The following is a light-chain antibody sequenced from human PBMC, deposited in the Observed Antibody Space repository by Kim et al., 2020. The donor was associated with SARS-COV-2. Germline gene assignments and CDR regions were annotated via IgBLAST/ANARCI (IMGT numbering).Light chain of an antibody. V-gene: IGKV1-5*01. Sequence: DNQMTQSPSALSASVGDRVTITCRASQSIDSWLAWYQEKSGKAPKVLIYDASTLESGVPSRFSGSGSGTEFTLTISSLQPDDFATYYCQQYRSYPLTFGGGTKVDIK. J-gene: IGKJ4*01. CDR3: QQYRSYPLT. CDR2: DAS. CDR1: QSIDSW.